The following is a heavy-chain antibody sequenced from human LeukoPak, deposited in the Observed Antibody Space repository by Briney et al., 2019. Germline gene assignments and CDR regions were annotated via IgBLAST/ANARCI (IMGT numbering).Heavy chain of an antibody. J-gene: IGHJ4*02. CDR3: ARGKHSSSWSYYFDY. Sequence: SETLSLTCAVYGGSFSGYYWSWIRQPPGKGLEWIGEINHGGSTNYNPSLRSRVTMSVDTSKNQFSLKLSSVTAADTAVYYCARGKHSSSWSYYFDYWGQGTLVTVSS. V-gene: IGHV4-34*01. CDR2: INHGGST. D-gene: IGHD6-13*01. CDR1: GGSFSGYY.